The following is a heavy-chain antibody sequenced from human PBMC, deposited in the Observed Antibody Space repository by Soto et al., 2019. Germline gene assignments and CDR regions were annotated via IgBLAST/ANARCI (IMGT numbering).Heavy chain of an antibody. CDR3: ARGLEYSSSSTYYFDY. D-gene: IGHD6-6*01. V-gene: IGHV4-59*01. CDR1: GGSISSYH. CDR2: IYYTGST. J-gene: IGHJ4*02. Sequence: PSVTLSLTCTVSGGSISSYHWTWIRQPPGKGLEWIGYIYYTGSTNYNPSLKSRVTISIDTSKKQFSLKLSSVTAADTAVYYCARGLEYSSSSTYYFDYWGQGTLVTVSS.